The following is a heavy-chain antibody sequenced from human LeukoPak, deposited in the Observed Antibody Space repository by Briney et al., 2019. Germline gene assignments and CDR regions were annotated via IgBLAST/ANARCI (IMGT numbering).Heavy chain of an antibody. CDR3: ARDILGRVGATWNWFDP. Sequence: GASVKVSCKVSGYTLTELSIHWVRQAPGKGLEWMGGFDPENGDTIYAQEFQGRVTMTEDTSTDTAYMELRSLRSDDTAVYYCARDILGRVGATWNWFDPWGQGTLVTVSS. V-gene: IGHV1-24*01. CDR1: GYTLTELS. CDR2: FDPENGDT. J-gene: IGHJ5*02. D-gene: IGHD1-26*01.